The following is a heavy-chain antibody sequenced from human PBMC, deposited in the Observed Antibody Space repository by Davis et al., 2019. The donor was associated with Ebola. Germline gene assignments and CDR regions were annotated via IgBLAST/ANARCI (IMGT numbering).Heavy chain of an antibody. D-gene: IGHD2-2*02. CDR2: MNPNSGNT. CDR1: GYTFTCYD. J-gene: IGHJ5*02. CDR3: ARWPYCSSTSCYRRYNWFDP. V-gene: IGHV1-8*01. Sequence: ASVKVSCKASGYTFTCYDINWVRQATGQGLEWMGWMNPNSGNTGYAQKFQGRVTMTRNTSISTAYMELSSLRSEDTAVYYCARWPYCSSTSCYRRYNWFDPWGQGTLVTVSS.